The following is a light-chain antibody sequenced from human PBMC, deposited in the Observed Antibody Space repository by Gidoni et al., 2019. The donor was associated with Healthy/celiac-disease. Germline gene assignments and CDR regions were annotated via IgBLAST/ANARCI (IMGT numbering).Light chain of an antibody. CDR2: AAS. Sequence: DIQMTQSPSSLSASVGDRVTITCRASQSISSYLNWYQQKPGKAPKLLIYAASSLQSGVPSRFSGSGSGTDFTLTISSLQPEDFATYSFQQRYTFGQGTKLEIK. J-gene: IGKJ2*01. CDR1: QSISSY. CDR3: QQRYT. V-gene: IGKV1-39*01.